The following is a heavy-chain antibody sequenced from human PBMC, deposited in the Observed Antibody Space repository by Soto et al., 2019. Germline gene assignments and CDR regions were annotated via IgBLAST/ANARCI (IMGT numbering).Heavy chain of an antibody. Sequence: GASVKVSCKASGGTFSSYAISWVRQAPGQGLEWMGGIIPIFGTANYAQKFQGRVTITADKSTSTAYMELSSLRSEDTAVYYCARDGHYDFWSGYLHYYYYGMDVWGQGTTVTVSS. J-gene: IGHJ6*02. V-gene: IGHV1-69*06. CDR2: IIPIFGTA. CDR1: GGTFSSYA. D-gene: IGHD3-3*01. CDR3: ARDGHYDFWSGYLHYYYYGMDV.